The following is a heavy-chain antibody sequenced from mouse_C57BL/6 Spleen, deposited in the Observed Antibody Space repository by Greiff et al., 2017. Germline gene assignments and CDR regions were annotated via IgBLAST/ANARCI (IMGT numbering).Heavy chain of an antibody. Sequence: EVQRVESGGDLVKPGGSLKLSCAASGFTFSSYGMSWVRQTPDKRLEWVATISSGGSYTYYPDSVKGRFTIARDNAKNTLYLQMSSLKSEDTAMFYCGGHRDYGNYPCYFEDWGKGTTLTVSS. CDR1: GFTFSSYG. CDR3: GGHRDYGNYPCYFED. D-gene: IGHD2-1*01. CDR2: ISSGGSYT. V-gene: IGHV5-6*01. J-gene: IGHJ2*01.